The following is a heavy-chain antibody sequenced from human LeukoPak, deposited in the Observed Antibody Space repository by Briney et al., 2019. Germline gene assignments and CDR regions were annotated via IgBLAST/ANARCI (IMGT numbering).Heavy chain of an antibody. CDR3: ARDGTYYDILTGYRASPMDV. J-gene: IGHJ6*02. CDR1: GFTFSSYS. Sequence: PGGSLRLSCAASGFTFSSYSMNWVRQAPGKGLEWVSSISSSSSYIYYADSVKGRFTISRDNAKNSLYLQMNSLRAEDTAVYYCARDGTYYDILTGYRASPMDVWGQGTTVTVSS. V-gene: IGHV3-21*01. D-gene: IGHD3-9*01. CDR2: ISSSSSYI.